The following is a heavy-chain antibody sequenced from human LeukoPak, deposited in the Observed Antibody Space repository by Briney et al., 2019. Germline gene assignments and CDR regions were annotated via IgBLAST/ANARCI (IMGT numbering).Heavy chain of an antibody. Sequence: KPSETLSLTCAVSGGSISSSNWWSWVRQPPGQGLAWIGEIYHSGSTNYNPSLKSRVTISVDKSKNQFSLKLSSVTAADTAVYYCARDSNYYDSSGYYYARGYAFDIWGQGTMVTVSS. D-gene: IGHD3-22*01. CDR1: GGSISSSNW. CDR2: IYHSGST. V-gene: IGHV4-4*02. CDR3: ARDSNYYDSSGYYYARGYAFDI. J-gene: IGHJ3*02.